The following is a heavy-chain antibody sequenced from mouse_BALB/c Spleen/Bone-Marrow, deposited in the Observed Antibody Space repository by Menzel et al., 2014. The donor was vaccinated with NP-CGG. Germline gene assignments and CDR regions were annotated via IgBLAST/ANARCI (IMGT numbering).Heavy chain of an antibody. CDR3: TRTYGSSYFVY. J-gene: IGHJ3*01. Sequence: VQLQQSGPELVKPGASVKISCRASGYAFXSSWMNWVKQRPGQGLEWIGRIYPGDGDTNYNGKFKGKATLTVDKYSSTAYMQLSSLTSVDSAVYFCTRTYGSSYFVYWGQGTLVTVSA. CDR1: GYAFXSSW. CDR2: IYPGDGDT. V-gene: IGHV1-82*01. D-gene: IGHD1-1*01.